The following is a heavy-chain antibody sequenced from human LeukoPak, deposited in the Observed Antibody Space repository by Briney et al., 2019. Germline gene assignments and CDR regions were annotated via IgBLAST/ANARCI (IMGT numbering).Heavy chain of an antibody. J-gene: IGHJ3*02. D-gene: IGHD1-26*01. Sequence: GASVKVSCKASGYTFINYGISWVRQAPGQGLEWMGWISAYNGNTNYAQNLQGRVTMTTDTSTSTAYMELRSLRSDDTAVYYCAREAYSGSLDAFDIWGQGTMVTVSS. CDR1: GYTFINYG. CDR2: ISAYNGNT. CDR3: AREAYSGSLDAFDI. V-gene: IGHV1-18*01.